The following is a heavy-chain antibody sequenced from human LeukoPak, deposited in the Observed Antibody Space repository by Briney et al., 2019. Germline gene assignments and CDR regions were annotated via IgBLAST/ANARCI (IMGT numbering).Heavy chain of an antibody. V-gene: IGHV3-30*04. Sequence: PGGSLRLSCAASGFTFSSYAMHWVRQAPGKGLEWVAVISYDGSNKYYADSVKGRFTISRDNSKNTLYLQMNSLRAEDTAVYYCARDRWRRLWVEGYIDYWGQGTLVTVSS. CDR2: ISYDGSNK. D-gene: IGHD2-21*02. CDR1: GFTFSSYA. CDR3: ARDRWRRLWVEGYIDY. J-gene: IGHJ4*02.